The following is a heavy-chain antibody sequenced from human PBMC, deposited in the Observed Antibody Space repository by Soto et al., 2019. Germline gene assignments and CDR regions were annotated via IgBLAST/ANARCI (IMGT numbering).Heavy chain of an antibody. D-gene: IGHD3-3*01. V-gene: IGHV3-48*03. CDR2: ISSSGSTI. CDR3: ARDRATIFGVVTYGMDV. Sequence: GGSLRLSCAASGFTFSSYEMNWVRQAPGKGLEWVSYISSSGSTIYYADSVKGRFTISRDNAKNSPYLQMNSLRAEDTAVYYCARDRATIFGVVTYGMDVWGQGTTVTVSS. CDR1: GFTFSSYE. J-gene: IGHJ6*02.